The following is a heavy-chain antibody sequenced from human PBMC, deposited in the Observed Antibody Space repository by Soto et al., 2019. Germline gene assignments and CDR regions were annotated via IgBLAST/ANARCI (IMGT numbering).Heavy chain of an antibody. CDR3: ARWYYYGSGSRTPDAFDI. Sequence: PGGSLRLSCAASGFTFSSYAMSWVRQAPGKGLEWVSAISGSGGSTYYADSVKGRFTISRDNSKNTLYLQVNSLRAEDTAVYYCARWYYYGSGSRTPDAFDIWGQGTMVTVSS. V-gene: IGHV3-23*01. CDR1: GFTFSSYA. CDR2: ISGSGGST. J-gene: IGHJ3*02. D-gene: IGHD3-10*01.